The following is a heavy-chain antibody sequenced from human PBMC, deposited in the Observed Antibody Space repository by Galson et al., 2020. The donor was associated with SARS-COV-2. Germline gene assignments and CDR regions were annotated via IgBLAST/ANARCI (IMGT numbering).Heavy chain of an antibody. J-gene: IGHJ3*02. V-gene: IGHV3-30*04. CDR2: ISYDGSNK. CDR3: ARDGVFRDILWFGELPLGGSFDI. D-gene: IGHD3-10*01. Sequence: GGSLRLSCAASGFTFSSYAMHWVRQAPGKGLEWVAVISYDGSNKYYADSVKGRFTISRDNSKNTLYLQMNSLRAEDTAVYYCARDGVFRDILWFGELPLGGSFDIWGQGTMVTVSS. CDR1: GFTFSSYA.